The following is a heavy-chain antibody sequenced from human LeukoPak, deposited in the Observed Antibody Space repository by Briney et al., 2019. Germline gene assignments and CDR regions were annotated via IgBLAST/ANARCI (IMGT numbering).Heavy chain of an antibody. D-gene: IGHD6-6*01. CDR1: GFTFSSYA. Sequence: GGSLRLSCAASGFTFSSYAMSWVRQAPRKGLECVSAIIGSGGSTYYADSVKGRFTSSRDNSKNTLYLQMNSLRAEDTAVYYCAKEPAGSSNADWFDHWGQGTLVTVSS. CDR2: IIGSGGST. V-gene: IGHV3-23*01. CDR3: AKEPAGSSNADWFDH. J-gene: IGHJ5*02.